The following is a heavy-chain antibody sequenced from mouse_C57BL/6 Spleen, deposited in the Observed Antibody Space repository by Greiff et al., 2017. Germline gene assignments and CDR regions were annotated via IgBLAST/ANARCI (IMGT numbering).Heavy chain of an antibody. CDR1: GYTFTSYW. CDR3: ARRGIYYGNYYAMDY. Sequence: QVQLQQPGAELVMPGASVKLSCKASGYTFTSYWMHWVKQRPGQGLEWIGEIDPSDSYPNYNQKFKGKSTLTVDKSSSTAYMQLSSLTSEDSAVYYCARRGIYYGNYYAMDYWGQGTSVTVSS. CDR2: IDPSDSYP. J-gene: IGHJ4*01. V-gene: IGHV1-69*01. D-gene: IGHD2-1*01.